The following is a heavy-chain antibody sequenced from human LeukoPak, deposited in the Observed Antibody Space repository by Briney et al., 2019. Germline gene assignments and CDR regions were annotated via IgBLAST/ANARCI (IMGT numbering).Heavy chain of an antibody. V-gene: IGHV1-69*13. CDR2: IIPIFGTA. CDR3: APTRLGGSSGYQIDY. J-gene: IGHJ4*02. CDR1: GGTFSSYA. D-gene: IGHD6-19*01. Sequence: ASVKVSCKASGGTFSSYAISWVRQAPGQGLEWMGGIIPIFGTANYAQKSQGRVTITADESTSTAYMELSSLRSEDTAVYYCAPTRLGGSSGYQIDYWGQGTLVTVSS.